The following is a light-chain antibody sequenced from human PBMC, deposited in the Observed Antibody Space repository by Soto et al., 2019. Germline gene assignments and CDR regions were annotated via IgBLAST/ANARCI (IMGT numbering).Light chain of an antibody. CDR2: KAS. CDR3: PQHNSHSGT. V-gene: IGKV1-5*03. Sequence: DIQMTQSPSTLSASVGDRVTITCRASQSISSWLAWYQQKPGKAPKLLIYKASSLESGVPSRFSGSGSGTEFTLTISSLQPDDFATYYCPQHNSHSGTFGQGTKEEIK. J-gene: IGKJ1*01. CDR1: QSISSW.